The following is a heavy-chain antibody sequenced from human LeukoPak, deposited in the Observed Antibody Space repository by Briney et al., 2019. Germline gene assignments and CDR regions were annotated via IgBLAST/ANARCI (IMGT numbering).Heavy chain of an antibody. CDR2: IYDCTT. CDR1: GFTVSSRY. CDR3: ARDWDY. V-gene: IGHV3-53*01. J-gene: IGHJ4*01. Sequence: GSLSLSCAASGFTVSSRYMSWVRQAPGKGLEWVSLIYDCTTHYADSVRGRFTISGDNSKNMVYLQMNSLRAEDTAVYYCARDWDYWG.